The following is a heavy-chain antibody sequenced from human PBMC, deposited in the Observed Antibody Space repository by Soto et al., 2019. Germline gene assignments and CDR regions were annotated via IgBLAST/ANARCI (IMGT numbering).Heavy chain of an antibody. CDR1: GFTFSSYG. Sequence: QVQLVESGGGVVQPGRSLRLSCAASGFTFSSYGIHWVRQAPGKGLEWVALISYDGTDKYYADSVKGRFTISRDNSKXXXXXQMXSLGPEDTAVYYCVKERYAQLWLEDYGMDVWGQGTTVTV. J-gene: IGHJ6*02. D-gene: IGHD5-18*01. CDR2: ISYDGTDK. CDR3: VKERYAQLWLEDYGMDV. V-gene: IGHV3-30*18.